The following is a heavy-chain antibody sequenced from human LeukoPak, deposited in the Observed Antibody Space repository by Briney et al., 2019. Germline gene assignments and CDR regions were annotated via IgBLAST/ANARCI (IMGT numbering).Heavy chain of an antibody. J-gene: IGHJ4*02. CDR1: GGTFSSYA. CDR2: IIPILGIA. D-gene: IGHD2-21*02. CDR3: ARDFRGGQTAKVPIDY. V-gene: IGHV1-69*04. Sequence: ASVKVSCKASGGTFSSYAISWVRQAPGQGLEWMGRIIPILGIANYAQKFQGRVTITADKSTSTAYMELSSLRSEDTAVYYCARDFRGGQTAKVPIDYWGPGTLVTVSS.